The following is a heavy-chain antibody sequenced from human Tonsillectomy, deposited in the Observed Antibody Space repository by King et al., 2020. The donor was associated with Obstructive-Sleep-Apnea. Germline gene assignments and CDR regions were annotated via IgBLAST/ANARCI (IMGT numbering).Heavy chain of an antibody. Sequence: QLVQSGAEVKKPGASVKVSCKASGYTFGNYAISWVRQAPGQGLEWMGWISAHNDDTNYALKFQGRVRMSADTSTNTASMHLWSLTSDDTAMYYCVRDRTMLGATEFDSWGQGTQVTVSS. D-gene: IGHD1-26*01. CDR3: VRDRTMLGATEFDS. V-gene: IGHV1-18*01. CDR1: GYTFGNYA. J-gene: IGHJ4*02. CDR2: ISAHNDDT.